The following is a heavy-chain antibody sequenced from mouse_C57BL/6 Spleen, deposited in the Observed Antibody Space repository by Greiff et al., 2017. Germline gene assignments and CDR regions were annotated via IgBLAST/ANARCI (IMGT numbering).Heavy chain of an antibody. D-gene: IGHD1-1*01. CDR1: GFTFSDYG. J-gene: IGHJ4*01. CDR2: ISSGSSTI. CDR3: AGSSYEYAMDY. V-gene: IGHV5-17*01. Sequence: EVHLVESGGGLVKPGGSLKLSCAASGFTFSDYGMHWVRQAPEKGLEWVAYISSGSSTIYYADTVKGRFTISRDNAKNTLFLQMTSLRSEDTSMDYCAGSSYEYAMDYWGQGTSVTVSS.